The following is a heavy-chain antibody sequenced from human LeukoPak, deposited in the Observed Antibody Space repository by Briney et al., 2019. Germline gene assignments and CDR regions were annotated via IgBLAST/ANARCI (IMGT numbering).Heavy chain of an antibody. CDR1: GASISSSF. CDR3: ARRMTVSATNWFDP. D-gene: IGHD5/OR15-5a*01. V-gene: IGHV4-59*01. Sequence: SETLSLTCTVSGASISSSFWAWIRQSPGKGLEWLAYIYYTGSTNLNPSLKSRLTISVDTSKNQFSLRLSSVTAADTAIYYCARRMTVSATNWFDPWGQGTLVTVSS. CDR2: IYYTGST. J-gene: IGHJ5*02.